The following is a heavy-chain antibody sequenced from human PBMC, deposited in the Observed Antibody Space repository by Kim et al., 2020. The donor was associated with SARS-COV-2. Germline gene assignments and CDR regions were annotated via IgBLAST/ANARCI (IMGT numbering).Heavy chain of an antibody. CDR2: INYSGAT. J-gene: IGHJ5*01. V-gene: IGHV4-34*01. Sequence: SETLSLTCAVSGGSLSGYSWNWIRQAPGKGLEWIGDINYSGATKYSPSLKSRVTMSMDTSKNQFSLRLRSVTAADTAVYYCARGDTVVLPRARFD. CDR3: ARGDTVVLPRARFD. CDR1: GGSLSGYS. D-gene: IGHD2-2*01.